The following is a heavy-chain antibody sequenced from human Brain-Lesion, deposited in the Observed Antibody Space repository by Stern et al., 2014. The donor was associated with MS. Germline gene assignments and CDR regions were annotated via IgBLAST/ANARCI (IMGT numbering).Heavy chain of an antibody. Sequence: QVQLVESGPGLVKPSQTLSLTCIVSGGSISSGSFYWNWIRQPAGKGLEWIGRIYSSGSTNYNPYLNSRVTISGDTSQNQFSLKMISRTAADTAVYYCARETGGYTYGDTDFFDYWGQGALVTVSS. CDR2: IYSSGST. V-gene: IGHV4-61*02. CDR1: GGSISSGSFY. CDR3: ARETGGYTYGDTDFFDY. D-gene: IGHD5-18*01. J-gene: IGHJ4*02.